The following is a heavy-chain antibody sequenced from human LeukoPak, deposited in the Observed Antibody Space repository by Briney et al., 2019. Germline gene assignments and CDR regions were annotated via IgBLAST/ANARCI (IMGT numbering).Heavy chain of an antibody. Sequence: GASVKVSCKASGYTFTGYYMHWVRQAPGQGLEWMGWMNPNSGNTGYAQKFQGRVTITRNTSISTAYMELSSLRSEDTAVYYCARGNYDYDFWSGYTWFDPWGQGTLVTVSS. D-gene: IGHD3-3*01. CDR3: ARGNYDYDFWSGYTWFDP. J-gene: IGHJ5*02. CDR1: GYTFTGYY. V-gene: IGHV1-8*03. CDR2: MNPNSGNT.